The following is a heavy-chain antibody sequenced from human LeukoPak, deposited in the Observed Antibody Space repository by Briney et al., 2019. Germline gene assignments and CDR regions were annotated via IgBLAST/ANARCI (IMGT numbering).Heavy chain of an antibody. CDR3: AKGWGGVNRNYFDF. V-gene: IGHV3-21*04. D-gene: IGHD2-8*01. J-gene: IGHJ4*02. CDR2: ISSSSSYI. Sequence: PGGSLRLSCAASGFTFSRFSMNWVRQAPGKGLEWVSYISSSSSYIYYADSEKGRFTISRGNAKNSPYLQMNSLRAEDTAVYYCAKGWGGVNRNYFDFWGQGTLVTVSS. CDR1: GFTFSRFS.